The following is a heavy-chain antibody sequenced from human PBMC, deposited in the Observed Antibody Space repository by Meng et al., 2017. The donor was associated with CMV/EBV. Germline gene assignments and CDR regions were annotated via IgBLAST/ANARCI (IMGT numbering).Heavy chain of an antibody. Sequence: LLGSGPGRVKPSQTLPPPRTSSVGSTRSGDYYWSWIRQPPGKGLEWIGYIYYSGSTYYNPSLKSRVTISVDTSKNQFSLKLSSVTAADTAVYYCARDNRRGGVDYWGQGTLVTVSS. D-gene: IGHD3-3*01. CDR2: IYYSGST. CDR1: VGSTRSGDYY. CDR3: ARDNRRGGVDY. J-gene: IGHJ4*02. V-gene: IGHV4-30-4*08.